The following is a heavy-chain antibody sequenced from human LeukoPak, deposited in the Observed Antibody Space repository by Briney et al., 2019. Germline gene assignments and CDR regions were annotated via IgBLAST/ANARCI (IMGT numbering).Heavy chain of an antibody. CDR2: INTSGGRT. CDR3: ASTPLVAENGDFDF. J-gene: IGHJ4*02. D-gene: IGHD6-19*01. CDR1: GYTFTNYY. V-gene: IGHV1-46*03. Sequence: ASVKVSCKASGYTFTNYYMHGVRQPPAQGVAWMGVINTSGGRTSYARRFRGRVTMTRDTSTTIVYMELSSMTSEDTAVYYCASTPLVAENGDFDFWGQGNLVTVSS.